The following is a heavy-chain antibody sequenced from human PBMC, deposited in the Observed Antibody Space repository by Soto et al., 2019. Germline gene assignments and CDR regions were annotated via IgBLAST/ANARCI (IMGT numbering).Heavy chain of an antibody. J-gene: IGHJ4*02. Sequence: SETLSLTCTVSSGSIRGYYWSWVRQPPGKGLEWIGNIYSSGSTNYNPSLKSRVTISVDTPKNQFSLEVTSVTAADAAVYYYARTAWYSSGRYYFDYWGQGIMVTVSS. D-gene: IGHD6-19*01. V-gene: IGHV4-59*01. CDR3: ARTAWYSSGRYYFDY. CDR2: IYSSGST. CDR1: SGSIRGYY.